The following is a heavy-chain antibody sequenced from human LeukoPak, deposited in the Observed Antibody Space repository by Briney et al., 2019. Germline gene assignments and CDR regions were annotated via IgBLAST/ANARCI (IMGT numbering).Heavy chain of an antibody. D-gene: IGHD2-21*02. CDR1: GYTFTSYV. Sequence: ASVKVSCKASGYTFTSYVMSWVRQAPGQGLEWMGWISAYNGNTNYAQKLQGRVTMTTDTSTSTAYMELRRLRSDDKAVYYCAGDSFLEYCGGDCYSPMNFWGEGTVVTVSS. CDR3: AGDSFLEYCGGDCYSPMNF. J-gene: IGHJ4*02. CDR2: ISAYNGNT. V-gene: IGHV1-18*01.